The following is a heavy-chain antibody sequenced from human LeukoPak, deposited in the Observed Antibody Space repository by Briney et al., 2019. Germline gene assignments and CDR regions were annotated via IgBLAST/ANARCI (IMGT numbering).Heavy chain of an antibody. CDR3: ARDQTSSGYYYGMDV. J-gene: IGHJ6*02. CDR1: GFTFSSYG. Sequence: PGGSLRLSCAASGFTFSSYGMHWVRQAPGKGLEWVAVIWYDGSNKYYADSVKGRFTISRDNSKNTLYLQMNSLRAEDTAVYYCARDQTSSGYYYGMDVWGQGTTVTVSS. CDR2: IWYDGSNK. V-gene: IGHV3-33*01. D-gene: IGHD2-2*01.